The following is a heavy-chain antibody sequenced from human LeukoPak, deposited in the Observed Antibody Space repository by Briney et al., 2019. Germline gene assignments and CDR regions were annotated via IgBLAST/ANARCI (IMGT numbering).Heavy chain of an antibody. Sequence: SETLSLTCTVSGGSISSYYWSWIRQPPGKGLEWVGYIYYSGSTNYNPSLKSRVTISVDTSKNQFSLKLSSVTAADTAVYYCARGGAAGYYYYYMDVWGKGTTVTISS. D-gene: IGHD3-16*01. J-gene: IGHJ6*03. CDR3: ARGGAAGYYYYYMDV. V-gene: IGHV4-59*01. CDR1: GGSISSYY. CDR2: IYYSGST.